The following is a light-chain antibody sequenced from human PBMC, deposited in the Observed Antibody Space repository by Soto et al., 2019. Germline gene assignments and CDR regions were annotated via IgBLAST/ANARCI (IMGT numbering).Light chain of an antibody. CDR1: SGDIGSYNR. Sequence: QSVLTQPASVSGSPGQSITISCTGTSGDIGSYNRVSWYQQHPGKAPKLIIYEVTDRPSGVSNRFSGSKSGNTASLTISGLQAEDEAEYYCGSFTTDSTFVFGSGTKLTVL. CDR3: GSFTTDSTFV. J-gene: IGLJ1*01. CDR2: EVT. V-gene: IGLV2-14*01.